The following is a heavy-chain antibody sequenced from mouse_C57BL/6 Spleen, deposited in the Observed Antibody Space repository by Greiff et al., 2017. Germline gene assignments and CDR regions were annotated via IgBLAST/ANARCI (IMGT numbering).Heavy chain of an antibody. V-gene: IGHV3-6*01. CDR3: AKAPDYSNYGGVDY. CDR2: ISYDGSN. J-gene: IGHJ2*01. D-gene: IGHD2-5*01. Sequence: EVQLQESGPGLVKPSPSLSLSCSVTGYSITSGYYWNWIRQFPGNKLEWMGYISYDGSNNYNPSLKNRSSITRDTSENQFFLKLNSVTTEDTATYYCAKAPDYSNYGGVDYWGQGTTLTVSS. CDR1: GYSITSGYY.